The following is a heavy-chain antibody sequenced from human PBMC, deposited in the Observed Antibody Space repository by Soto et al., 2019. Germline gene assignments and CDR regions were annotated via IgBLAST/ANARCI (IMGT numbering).Heavy chain of an antibody. D-gene: IGHD3-10*01. V-gene: IGHV1-3*01. CDR1: GYTFTSYA. Sequence: GASVKLSCKASGYTFTSYAMHWVRQAPGQRLEWMGWINAGNGNTKYSQKFQGRVTITRDTSASTAYMELSSLRSEDTAVYYCARSEAHFMVRGVVYYYYYGMDVWGQGTTVNVSS. J-gene: IGHJ6*02. CDR2: INAGNGNT. CDR3: ARSEAHFMVRGVVYYYYYGMDV.